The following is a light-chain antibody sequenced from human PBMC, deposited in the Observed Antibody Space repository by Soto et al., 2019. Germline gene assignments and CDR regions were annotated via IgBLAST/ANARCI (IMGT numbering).Light chain of an antibody. CDR2: EVS. J-gene: IGLJ1*01. Sequence: VLTQPASVSGSPGQSITISCTGSSSDVGNYKFVSWYQQYPGKAPKVMLYEVSKRPSGVSYRFSGSQSGNTASLTISGLQAEDEADYYCCSYAGSYSSYFFGTGTKVTVL. V-gene: IGLV2-23*02. CDR1: SSDVGNYKF. CDR3: CSYAGSYSSYF.